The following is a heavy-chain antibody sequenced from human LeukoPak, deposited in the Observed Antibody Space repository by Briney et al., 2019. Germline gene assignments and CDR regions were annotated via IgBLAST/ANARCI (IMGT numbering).Heavy chain of an antibody. J-gene: IGHJ5*02. CDR2: IYYSGST. V-gene: IGHV4-59*01. D-gene: IGHD3-9*01. Sequence: SETLSLTCTVSGGSISSYYWSWIRQPPGKGLEWIGYIYYSGSTNYNPSLKSRVTISVHTSKNQFSLKLSSVTAADTAVYYCARLTGYSSESWFDPWGQGTLVTVSS. CDR3: ARLTGYSSESWFDP. CDR1: GGSISSYY.